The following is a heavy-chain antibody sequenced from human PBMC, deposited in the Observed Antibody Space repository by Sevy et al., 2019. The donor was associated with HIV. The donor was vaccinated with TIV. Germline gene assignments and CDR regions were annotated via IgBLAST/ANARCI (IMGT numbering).Heavy chain of an antibody. D-gene: IGHD1-20*01. J-gene: IGHJ4*02. CDR3: AKDQGYNWNTEGFFDY. CDR1: AFSFSTNG. CDR2: IRYDGSNK. Sequence: GGSLRLSCAASAFSFSTNGMHWVRQAPGKGLEWVAFIRYDGSNKFYTDSVKGRFTISRDNSKNNLYLQMNSLTTEDTAVYYCAKDQGYNWNTEGFFDYWGQGTLVTVSS. V-gene: IGHV3-30*02.